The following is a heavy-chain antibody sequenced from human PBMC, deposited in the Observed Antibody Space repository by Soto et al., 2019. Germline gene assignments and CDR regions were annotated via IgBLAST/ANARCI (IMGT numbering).Heavy chain of an antibody. J-gene: IGHJ5*02. CDR3: ASLDPKRGMFDP. Sequence: ASVKVSCKASGYTFTSYDINWVRQATGQGLEWMGWMNPNSGNTGYAQKFQGRVTMTRNTSISTAYMELSSLRSEDTAVYYCASLDPKRGMFDPWGQGTLVTVSS. V-gene: IGHV1-8*01. D-gene: IGHD3-9*01. CDR1: GYTFTSYD. CDR2: MNPNSGNT.